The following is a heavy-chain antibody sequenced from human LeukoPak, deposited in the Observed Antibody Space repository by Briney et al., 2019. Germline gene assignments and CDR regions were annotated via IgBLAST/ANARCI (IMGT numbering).Heavy chain of an antibody. CDR2: IYPGDSDT. CDR1: GSRFSDYW. CDR3: ARRAGYDFWSGFGYMDV. Sequence: GASLKISCKGSGSRFSDYWIAWVRQMPGKGLEWMGIIYPGDSDTRYSPSFKGQVTILADKSISTASLQWSGLKVTDTAIYSCARRAGYDFWSGFGYMDVWGKGTTVTVPS. J-gene: IGHJ6*03. D-gene: IGHD3-3*01. V-gene: IGHV5-51*01.